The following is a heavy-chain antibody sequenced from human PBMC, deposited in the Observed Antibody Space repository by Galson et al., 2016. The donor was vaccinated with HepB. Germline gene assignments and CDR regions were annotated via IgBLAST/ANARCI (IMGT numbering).Heavy chain of an antibody. J-gene: IGHJ4*02. CDR3: ARGHGDYFPANYLNY. CDR2: IRGGGDAT. D-gene: IGHD4-17*01. Sequence: SLRLSCAASGLTFSNYATAWVRLPPGKGLEWVSTIRGGGDATYYADSVKGRFTISRDNSRSTLYLHLSSLRAEDTALYYCARGHGDYFPANYLNYWGQGTLVTVSS. CDR1: GLTFSNYA. V-gene: IGHV3-23*01.